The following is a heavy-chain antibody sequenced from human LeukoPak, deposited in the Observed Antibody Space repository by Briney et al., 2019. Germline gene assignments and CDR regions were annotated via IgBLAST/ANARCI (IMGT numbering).Heavy chain of an antibody. J-gene: IGHJ5*02. V-gene: IGHV1-18*01. D-gene: IGHD1-26*01. CDR3: ARLRVGATQFDP. CDR1: GYTFTNYG. Sequence: ASVKVSCKASGYTFTNYGISWVRQAPGQGLEWMGWISANNGNRNYALKLQDRVSMTTDTSTSTAYMELRSLRSDDTAVYYCARLRVGATQFDPWGQGTLVTVSS. CDR2: ISANNGNR.